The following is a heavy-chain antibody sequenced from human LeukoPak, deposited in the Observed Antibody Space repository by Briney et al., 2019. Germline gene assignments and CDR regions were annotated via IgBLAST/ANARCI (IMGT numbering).Heavy chain of an antibody. Sequence: SVKVSCKASGATFNTDAINWVRQAPGQGLQWMGRIIPILATTYAPLFEDRLTITADKTTNTAYMELRSLTSDDTATYFCVRHPTSFDWFRDWGQGTLVTVSS. CDR2: IIPILAT. V-gene: IGHV1-69*04. J-gene: IGHJ4*02. CDR1: GATFNTDA. CDR3: VRHPTSFDWFRD. D-gene: IGHD3-9*01.